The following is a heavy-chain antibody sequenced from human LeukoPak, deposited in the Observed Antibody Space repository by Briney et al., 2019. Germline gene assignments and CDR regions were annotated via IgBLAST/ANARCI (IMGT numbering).Heavy chain of an antibody. J-gene: IGHJ4*02. CDR1: GFTLSSYA. CDR3: TRGRGSYSLDY. Sequence: GRSLRLSCAASGFTLSSYAMHWVRQAPGKGLEWGAIISYDGSNEHYADSVKGRFTISRDNSKSTLYLQMSSLRAEDTAIYYCTRGRGSYSLDYWGRGTLVTVSS. V-gene: IGHV3-30*15. D-gene: IGHD1-26*01. CDR2: ISYDGSNE.